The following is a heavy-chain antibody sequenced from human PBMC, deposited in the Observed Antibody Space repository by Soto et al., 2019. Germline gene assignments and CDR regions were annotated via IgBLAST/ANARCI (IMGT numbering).Heavy chain of an antibody. Sequence: GGSLRLSCAASGFTFSSYGMHWVRQAPGKGLEWVAVISYDGSNKYYADSVKGRFTISRDNSKNTLYLQMNSLRAEDTAVYYCAKDFSSPLGGLDYWGQGTLVTVSS. D-gene: IGHD3-16*01. CDR3: AKDFSSPLGGLDY. CDR1: GFTFSSYG. V-gene: IGHV3-30*18. J-gene: IGHJ4*02. CDR2: ISYDGSNK.